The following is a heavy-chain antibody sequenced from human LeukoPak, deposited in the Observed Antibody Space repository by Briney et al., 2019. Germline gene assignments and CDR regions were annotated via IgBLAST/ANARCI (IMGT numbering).Heavy chain of an antibody. V-gene: IGHV3-23*01. CDR3: ASHLGATAAFDI. CDR2: VSKSGSTT. D-gene: IGHD1-26*01. Sequence: PGGSLRLSCAVSGFPLSSYDMSWVRQAPGKGLEWVSVVSKSGSTTHYADSVRGRFTISRDNSKNTLYLQMNSLRAEDTALYHCASHLGATAAFDIWGQGTMVTVSS. CDR1: GFPLSSYD. J-gene: IGHJ3*02.